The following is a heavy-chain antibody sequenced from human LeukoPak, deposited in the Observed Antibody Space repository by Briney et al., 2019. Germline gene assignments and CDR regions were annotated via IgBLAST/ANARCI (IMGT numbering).Heavy chain of an antibody. Sequence: SETLSPTCAVYNGSLSEYYWSWIRQPPGKGLEWIGEINHSGSTTYNPSLQSRVTMSVDTSKNQFSLKLSSVTAADTAVYYCARSGAEVQLWTYYYYYGMDVWGQGTTVTVSS. CDR1: NGSLSEYY. CDR3: ARSGAEVQLWTYYYYYGMDV. CDR2: INHSGST. D-gene: IGHD5-18*01. J-gene: IGHJ6*02. V-gene: IGHV4-34*01.